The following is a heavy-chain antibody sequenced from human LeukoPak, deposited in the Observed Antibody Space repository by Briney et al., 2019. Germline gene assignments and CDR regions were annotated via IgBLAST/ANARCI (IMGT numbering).Heavy chain of an antibody. J-gene: IGHJ4*02. CDR3: AREPLQPTIAYSSSWYPIDY. D-gene: IGHD6-13*01. CDR2: INHSGST. CDR1: GGSFSGYY. V-gene: IGHV4-34*01. Sequence: PSETLSLTCAVYGGSFSGYYWSWIRQPPGKGLEWIGEINHSGSTNYNPSLKSRVTISVDTSKNQFSLKLSSVTAADTAVYYCAREPLQPTIAYSSSWYPIDYWGQGTLVTVSS.